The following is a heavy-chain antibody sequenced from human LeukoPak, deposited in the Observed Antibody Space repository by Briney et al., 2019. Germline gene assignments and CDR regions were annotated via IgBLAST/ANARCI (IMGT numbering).Heavy chain of an antibody. Sequence: PGRSLRLSCAASGFTFDDYAMHWVRQAPGKGLEWVSGISWNSGSIGYADSVKGRFTISRDNAKNSLYLQMNSLRAEDTAVYYCAKGRYFDWLLIDYWGQGTLVTVSS. J-gene: IGHJ4*02. CDR1: GFTFDDYA. CDR2: ISWNSGSI. CDR3: AKGRYFDWLLIDY. V-gene: IGHV3-9*01. D-gene: IGHD3-9*01.